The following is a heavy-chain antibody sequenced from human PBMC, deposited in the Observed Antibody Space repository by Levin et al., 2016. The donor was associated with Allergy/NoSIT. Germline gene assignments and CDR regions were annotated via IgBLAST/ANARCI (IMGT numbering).Heavy chain of an antibody. CDR3: ARAWAVPAHDAFDI. J-gene: IGHJ3*02. Sequence: WIRQPPGKGLEWIGYIYYSGSTYYNPSLKSRVTISVDTSKNQFSLKLSSVTAADTAVYYCARAWAVPAHDAFDIWGQGTMVTVSS. D-gene: IGHD2-2*01. V-gene: IGHV4-31*02. CDR2: IYYSGST.